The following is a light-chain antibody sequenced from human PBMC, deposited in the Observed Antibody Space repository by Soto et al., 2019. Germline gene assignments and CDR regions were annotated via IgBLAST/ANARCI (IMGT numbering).Light chain of an antibody. CDR2: GAS. J-gene: IGKJ4*01. CDR3: QQYGGSALLT. V-gene: IGKV3-20*01. CDR1: QSVSSSY. Sequence: ESVLTQSPGTLSLSPGERATLSCRTSQSVSSSYLAWYQQRIGQAPRLLISGASIRVTGIPNRFSGSGSGTAFTLPTSRLEHEDFAVYYCQQYGGSALLTFGGGTRIDIK.